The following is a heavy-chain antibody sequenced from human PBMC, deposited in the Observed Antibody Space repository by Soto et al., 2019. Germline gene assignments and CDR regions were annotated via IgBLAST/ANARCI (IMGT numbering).Heavy chain of an antibody. CDR2: IMPVFATP. Sequence: QVQLMQSGAEVKKPGSSVKVSCKASGGTFSTSAISWVRQAPGEGLEWVGGIMPVFATPDYAQKFQGRVNISADESTTTAHLERTSLTTDDTAVYYGARDKDRPQLGGNYYYILDVWGQGTAITVSS. CDR1: GGTFSTSA. V-gene: IGHV1-69*12. D-gene: IGHD3-3*02. J-gene: IGHJ6*02. CDR3: ARDKDRPQLGGNYYYILDV.